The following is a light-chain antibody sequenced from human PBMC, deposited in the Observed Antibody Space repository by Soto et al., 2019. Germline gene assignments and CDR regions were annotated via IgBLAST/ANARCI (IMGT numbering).Light chain of an antibody. Sequence: QSVLTQPASVSGSPGQSITISCAGTMRDVGAYNLVSWYQQHPGRAPQLIIYEVRNRPSGISFRFSGSKSGNTASLTISGIQAEDAADYCCSSYTSKSSLIFGGGTKLTVL. CDR2: EVR. V-gene: IGLV2-14*01. J-gene: IGLJ2*01. CDR3: SSYTSKSSLI. CDR1: MRDVGAYNL.